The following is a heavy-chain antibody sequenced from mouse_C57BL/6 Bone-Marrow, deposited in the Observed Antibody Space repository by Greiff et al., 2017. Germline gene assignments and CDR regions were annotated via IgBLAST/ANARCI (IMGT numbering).Heavy chain of an antibody. J-gene: IGHJ4*01. D-gene: IGHD1-1*01. V-gene: IGHV14-2*01. Sequence: EVQLQQSGAELVKPGASVKLSCTASGFNFKDYYMHWVKQRTEQGLEWIGRIDPEDGETKYAAKFQGKATLTADTSSNTAYLQLSSLTSTDTAVXYCARSRIYYYDSGYDAMDYWGQGTSVTVSS. CDR2: IDPEDGET. CDR1: GFNFKDYY. CDR3: ARSRIYYYDSGYDAMDY.